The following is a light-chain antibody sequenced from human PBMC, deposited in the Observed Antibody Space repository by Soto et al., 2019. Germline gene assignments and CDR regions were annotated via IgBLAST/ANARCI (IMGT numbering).Light chain of an antibody. V-gene: IGKV1-39*01. J-gene: IGKJ1*01. Sequence: DIQLTQSPSSLSASVGDRVTITYRASETIARYLNWYQQKPGKAPNLLIYAASTLKSGFPSRFSGTGSGTDFTLTISRLQPEDFATYYCQQTYNPPRTFGQGTKVESK. CDR2: AAS. CDR1: ETIARY. CDR3: QQTYNPPRT.